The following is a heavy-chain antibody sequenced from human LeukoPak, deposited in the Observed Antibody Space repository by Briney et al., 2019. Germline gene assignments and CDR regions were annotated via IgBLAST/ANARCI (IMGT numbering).Heavy chain of an antibody. V-gene: IGHV1-69*04. CDR1: GGTFSSYA. Sequence: SVKVSCKASGGTFSSYAISWVRQAPGQGLEWMGRIIPILGIANYAQKFQGRVTITADKSTSTAYMELSSLRPEDTAVYYCARGKQSNYYYYYGMDVWGQGTTVTVSS. J-gene: IGHJ6*02. CDR3: ARGKQSNYYYYYGMDV. D-gene: IGHD1/OR15-1a*01. CDR2: IIPILGIA.